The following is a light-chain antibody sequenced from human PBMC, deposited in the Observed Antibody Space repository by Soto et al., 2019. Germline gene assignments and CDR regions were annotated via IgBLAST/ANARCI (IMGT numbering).Light chain of an antibody. CDR1: QSLVYSDGNTY. CDR2: KVS. V-gene: IGKV2-30*01. J-gene: IGKJ1*01. Sequence: DVVMTQSPLSLPVTLGQPSSISCRSSQSLVYSDGNTYLSWFQQRPGQSPRRLIYKVSNRDSGVPDRISGSGSGTDFTLKISRVEAEDVGVYYCLQGTHWHRTFGQGTKVDIK. CDR3: LQGTHWHRT.